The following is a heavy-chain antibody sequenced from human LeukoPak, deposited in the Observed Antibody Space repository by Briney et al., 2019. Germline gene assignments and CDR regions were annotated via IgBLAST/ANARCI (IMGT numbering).Heavy chain of an antibody. Sequence: GGSLRLSCAASGFTFSSYSMNWVRQAPGKGLEWISYISSSSGSMYYADSVKGRFTISRDNAKNSLYLQMNSLRAEDTAVYYCARDHEYGGYAYWGQGTLVTVSS. J-gene: IGHJ4*02. CDR2: ISSSSGSM. V-gene: IGHV3-48*01. CDR1: GFTFSSYS. D-gene: IGHD5-12*01. CDR3: ARDHEYGGYAY.